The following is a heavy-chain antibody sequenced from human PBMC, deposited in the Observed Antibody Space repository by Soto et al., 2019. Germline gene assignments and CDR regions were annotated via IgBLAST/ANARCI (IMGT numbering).Heavy chain of an antibody. CDR2: IYYSGST. V-gene: IGHV4-30-4*01. Sequence: SETLSLTCTVSGGSINSGDYYWSWIRQPPGKGLEWIGYIYYSGSTYYNPSLKSRVTISVDTSKNQFSLKLSSVTAADTAVYYCARGKVFPVGGMDVWGQGTTVTVSS. CDR3: ARGKVFPVGGMDV. J-gene: IGHJ6*02. CDR1: GGSINSGDYY.